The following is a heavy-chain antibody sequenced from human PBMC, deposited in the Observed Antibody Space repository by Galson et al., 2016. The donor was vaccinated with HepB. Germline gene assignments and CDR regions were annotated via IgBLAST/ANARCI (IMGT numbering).Heavy chain of an antibody. J-gene: IGHJ5*02. Sequence: TLSLTCSVSGGSINSGGFFWSWIRQVPGKGLEWIGYIYNSGNTYYNPSLKSRVSISVDTSKNHFSLDLRSVTAADTAIYYCARDYVAPSGTTGNWFDPWGQGTLVTVSS. V-gene: IGHV4-31*03. CDR3: ARDYVAPSGTTGNWFDP. CDR1: GGSINSGGFF. CDR2: IYNSGNT. D-gene: IGHD6-13*01.